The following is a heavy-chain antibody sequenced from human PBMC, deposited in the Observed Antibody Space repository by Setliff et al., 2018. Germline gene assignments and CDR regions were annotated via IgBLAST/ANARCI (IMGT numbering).Heavy chain of an antibody. CDR3: VPDSSGPNPNWFDP. CDR2: ITGGGDKT. Sequence: GSLRLSCETSGFTFRDYSMTWVRQAPGRGLEWVSTITGGGDKTYYADSVKGRFTISKDNSKNTIFLQMDSLRAEDTAVYFCVPDSSGPNPNWFDPWGQGTLVTVSS. J-gene: IGHJ5*02. V-gene: IGHV3-23*01. CDR1: GFTFRDYS. D-gene: IGHD3-22*01.